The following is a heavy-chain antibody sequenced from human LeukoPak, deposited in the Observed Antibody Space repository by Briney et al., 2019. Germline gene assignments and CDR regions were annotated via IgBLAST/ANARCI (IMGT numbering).Heavy chain of an antibody. CDR3: ARDDLWEARFDY. J-gene: IGHJ4*02. Sequence: ASVKVSCKASGYTFTSYAMHWVRQAPGQRLEWMGWINAGNGNTKYSPKFQGRVTITRDTSASTAYMELSSLRSEDTAVYYCARDDLWEARFDYWGQGTLVTVSS. CDR1: GYTFTSYA. CDR2: INAGNGNT. V-gene: IGHV1-3*01. D-gene: IGHD1-26*01.